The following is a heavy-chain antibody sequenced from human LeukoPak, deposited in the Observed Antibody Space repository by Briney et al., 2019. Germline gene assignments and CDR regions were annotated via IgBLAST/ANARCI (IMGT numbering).Heavy chain of an antibody. V-gene: IGHV3-74*01. J-gene: IGHJ4*02. CDR1: GFTFGSYR. CDR2: VKSDGSST. D-gene: IGHD6-13*01. CDR3: VREKAVAFDY. Sequence: GGSLRLSCAASGFTFGSYRMHWVRQAPGKGLVWVSRVKSDGSSTGYADSVKGRFTISRDNAKNTLYLQMNSPRAEDTAIYYCVREKAVAFDYWGQGTLVTVSS.